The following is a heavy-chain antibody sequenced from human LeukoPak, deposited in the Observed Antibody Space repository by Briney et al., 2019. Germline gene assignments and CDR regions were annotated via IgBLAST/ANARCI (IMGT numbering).Heavy chain of an antibody. CDR3: AREDGYLDAFDI. J-gene: IGHJ3*02. V-gene: IGHV3-74*01. CDR2: IKSDGST. D-gene: IGHD3-22*01. CDR1: GFTFSSYW. Sequence: GGSLRLSCAASGFTFSSYWMHWVRQTPGKGLVWISRIKSDGSTIYADSVKGRFTISRDNAKNTLYLQMNSLRAEDTAVYYCAREDGYLDAFDIWGQGTMVTVSS.